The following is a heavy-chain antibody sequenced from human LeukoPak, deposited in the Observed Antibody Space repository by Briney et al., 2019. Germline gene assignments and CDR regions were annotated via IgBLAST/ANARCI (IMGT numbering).Heavy chain of an antibody. V-gene: IGHV4-61*02. D-gene: IGHD1-26*01. CDR2: IYASGTT. CDR3: ARQGQSGTYYDYKYYFDY. CDR1: GGTISRSTYF. Sequence: PSETLSLTCTVSGGTISRSTYFWTWIRQSPGKGLEWIGRIYASGTTNYNPSLKSRATISIDTSKNQFPLKLSTVTAADTAVYFCARQGQSGTYYDYKYYFDYWGQGTLVTVSS. J-gene: IGHJ4*02.